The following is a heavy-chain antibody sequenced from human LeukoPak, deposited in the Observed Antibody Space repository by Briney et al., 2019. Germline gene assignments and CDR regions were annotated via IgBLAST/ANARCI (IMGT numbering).Heavy chain of an antibody. J-gene: IGHJ4*02. Sequence: GGSLRLSCAASGFSFSSYGMSWVRQAPGKGLELGSGISHSGDSPYYADSVKGRFTISRDNSKNTLFLQMDSLRAEDTAVYYCGQDPSRIAAGRCDYWGQGTRVTVSS. V-gene: IGHV3-23*01. D-gene: IGHD6-13*01. CDR1: GFSFSSYG. CDR3: GQDPSRIAAGRCDY. CDR2: ISHSGDSP.